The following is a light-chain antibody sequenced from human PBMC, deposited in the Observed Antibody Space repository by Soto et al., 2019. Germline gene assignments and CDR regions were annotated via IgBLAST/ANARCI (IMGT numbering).Light chain of an antibody. Sequence: EVVMRQSPATLSVSPGGGATLSCRASQGIGDTLAWYQHKPGQTPRLLIYDTSTRATGVSTRFSGSRSGAEFTLTINSLQSEDFAVYYCQQYNNWPRTFGQGTKVDIK. J-gene: IGKJ1*01. CDR3: QQYNNWPRT. CDR2: DTS. CDR1: QGIGDT. V-gene: IGKV3-15*01.